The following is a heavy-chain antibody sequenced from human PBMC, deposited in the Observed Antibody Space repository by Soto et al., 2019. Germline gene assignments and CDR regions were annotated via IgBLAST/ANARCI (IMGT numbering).Heavy chain of an antibody. Sequence: QVQLVQSGAEVKKPGSSVKVSCKASGGTFSSYTISWVRPAPGQGLEWVGRIIPILGIANYAQKFQGRVTLTADKSTSTAHMELSSLTSEDTAVYYCARDLKEVPLQPIDWFDPWGQGTLVTVSS. D-gene: IGHD1-1*01. J-gene: IGHJ5*02. CDR1: GGTFSSYT. CDR2: IIPILGIA. V-gene: IGHV1-69*08. CDR3: ARDLKEVPLQPIDWFDP.